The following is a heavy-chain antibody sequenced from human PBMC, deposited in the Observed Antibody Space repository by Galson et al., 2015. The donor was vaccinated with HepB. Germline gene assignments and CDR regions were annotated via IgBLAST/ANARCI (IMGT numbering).Heavy chain of an antibody. CDR1: GGSFSGYY. Sequence: LSLTCAVYGGSFSGYYWSWIRQPPGKGLEWIGEINHSGSTNYNPSLKSRVTISVDTSKNQFSLKLSSVTAADTAVYYCARGGWGNGDFKYWGQGTLVTVSS. CDR3: ARGGWGNGDFKY. D-gene: IGHD4-17*01. CDR2: INHSGST. V-gene: IGHV4-34*01. J-gene: IGHJ4*02.